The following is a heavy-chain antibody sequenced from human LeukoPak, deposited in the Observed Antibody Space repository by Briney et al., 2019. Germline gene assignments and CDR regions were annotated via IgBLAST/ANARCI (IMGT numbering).Heavy chain of an antibody. CDR3: AKDPDIVVVPAALDY. Sequence: GGSLRLSCPASGFTFSSYAMSWVRQAPGKGLEWVSAISGSGGSTYYADSVKGRFTISRDNSKNTLYLQMNSLRAEDTAVYYCAKDPDIVVVPAALDYWGQGTLVTVSS. CDR2: ISGSGGST. CDR1: GFTFSSYA. J-gene: IGHJ4*02. V-gene: IGHV3-23*01. D-gene: IGHD2-2*01.